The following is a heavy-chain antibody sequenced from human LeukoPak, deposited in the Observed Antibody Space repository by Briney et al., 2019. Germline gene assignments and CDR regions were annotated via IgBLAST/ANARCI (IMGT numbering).Heavy chain of an antibody. Sequence: SETLSLTCTVSGGSISSSSYYWGWIRQPPGKGLEWIGSIYYSGSTYYNPSLKSRVTISVDTSKNQFSLKLSSVTAADTAVYYCARRILYGSGTDYWGQGTLVTVSS. CDR3: ARRILYGSGTDY. J-gene: IGHJ4*02. D-gene: IGHD3-10*01. CDR1: GGSISSSSYY. CDR2: IYYSGST. V-gene: IGHV4-39*07.